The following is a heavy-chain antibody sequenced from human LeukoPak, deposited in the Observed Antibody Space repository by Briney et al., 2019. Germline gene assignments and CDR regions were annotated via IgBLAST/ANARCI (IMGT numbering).Heavy chain of an antibody. D-gene: IGHD1-26*01. Sequence: GEALQISCKGSGYSFTSYWNGWGRRMPGKGVEWRGIIYPGDSDARYSPSFQGHFTISADKSISTAYLQWSSLKASDTAMYYCARRRDLYSGSYYPFDYWGQGTLVTVSS. CDR1: GYSFTSYW. CDR3: ARRRDLYSGSYYPFDY. CDR2: IYPGDSDA. J-gene: IGHJ4*02. V-gene: IGHV5-51*01.